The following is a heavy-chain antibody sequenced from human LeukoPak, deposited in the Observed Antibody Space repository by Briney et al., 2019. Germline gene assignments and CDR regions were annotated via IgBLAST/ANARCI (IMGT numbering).Heavy chain of an antibody. Sequence: GGSLRLSCAASGFTFRSYWMHWVRQAPGKGLVWASRINSDGRSTSYADSVKGRFTISRDNSKNTLHLQMNSLRAEDTAVYYCARHSSGYYHYDYWGPGTPVTVAS. CDR2: INSDGRST. V-gene: IGHV3-74*01. CDR3: ARHSSGYYHYDY. D-gene: IGHD3-22*01. J-gene: IGHJ4*02. CDR1: GFTFRSYW.